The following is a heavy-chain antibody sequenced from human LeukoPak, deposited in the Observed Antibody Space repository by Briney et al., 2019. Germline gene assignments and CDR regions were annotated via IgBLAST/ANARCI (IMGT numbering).Heavy chain of an antibody. CDR3: ARVTAPGTGRDYFDF. CDR1: GDSVSSNSAT. J-gene: IGHJ4*02. D-gene: IGHD6-13*01. CDR2: TYYRSKWYN. Sequence: SQTLSLTCDISGDSVSSNSATWNWIRQSPSRGLEWLGRTYYRSKWYNDYALSVNSRIMISPDTSKNQFSLHLNSVTPDDTAVYFCARVTAPGTGRDYFDFWDQGTLVTVSS. V-gene: IGHV6-1*01.